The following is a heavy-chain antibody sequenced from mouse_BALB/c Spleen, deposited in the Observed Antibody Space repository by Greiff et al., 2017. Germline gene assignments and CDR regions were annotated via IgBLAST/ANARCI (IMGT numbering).Heavy chain of an antibody. D-gene: IGHD2-1*01. J-gene: IGHJ4*01. CDR1: GFTFTDYY. CDR3: ARDNYCNFDYYAMDY. Sequence: EVMLVESGGGLVQPGGSLRLSCATSGFTFTDYYMSWVRQPPGKALEWLGFIRNKANGYTTEYSASVKGRFTISRDNSQSILYLQMNTLRAEDSATYYCARDNYCNFDYYAMDYWGQGTSVTVSS. V-gene: IGHV7-3*02. CDR2: IRNKANGYTT.